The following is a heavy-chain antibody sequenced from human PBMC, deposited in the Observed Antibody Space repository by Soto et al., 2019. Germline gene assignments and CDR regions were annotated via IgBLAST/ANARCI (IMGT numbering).Heavy chain of an antibody. CDR3: ARGRIIVVVPAARREVVGMDV. Sequence: PSETLSLTCTVSGGSISSSSYYWGWIRQSPGKGLEWIGTIYYSGSTYYNPSLRSRVTLSVDTSKNQFSLKLSSVTAADTAVYYCARGRIIVVVPAARREVVGMDVWGQGTTVTVSS. CDR1: GGSISSSSYY. CDR2: IYYSGST. V-gene: IGHV4-39*01. J-gene: IGHJ6*02. D-gene: IGHD2-2*01.